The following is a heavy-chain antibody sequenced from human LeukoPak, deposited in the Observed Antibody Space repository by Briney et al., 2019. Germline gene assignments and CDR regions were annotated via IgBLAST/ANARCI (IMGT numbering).Heavy chain of an antibody. J-gene: IGHJ4*02. CDR3: AKGGVVGTHYFDY. V-gene: IGHV3-23*01. CDR2: ISGSGGST. D-gene: IGHD2-2*01. CDR1: GLXLSKYA. Sequence: PGGSLRLSCAASGLXLSKYAITWVRQAPGKGLELVSGISGSGGSTYYADSVKGRFTISRDNSKNTLYLQMNSLRAEDTAVYYCAKGGVVGTHYFDYWGQGNLVTVSS.